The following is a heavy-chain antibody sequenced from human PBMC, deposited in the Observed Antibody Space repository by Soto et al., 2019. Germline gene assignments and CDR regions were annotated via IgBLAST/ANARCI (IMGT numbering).Heavy chain of an antibody. V-gene: IGHV1-2*02. CDR2: INPNSGGT. CDR1: GYTFTGYY. CDR3: ARDHLVRGVIITIYYGMDV. J-gene: IGHJ6*02. Sequence: QVQLVQSGAEVKKPGASVKVSCKASGYTFTGYYMHWVRQAPGQGLEWMGWINPNSGGTNYAQKFQGRVTMTRDTSISTAYMELSRLRSDDTAVYYCARDHLVRGVIITIYYGMDVWGQGTTVTVSS. D-gene: IGHD3-10*01.